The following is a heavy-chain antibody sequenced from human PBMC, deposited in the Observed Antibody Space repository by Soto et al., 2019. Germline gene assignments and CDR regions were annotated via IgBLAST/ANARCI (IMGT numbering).Heavy chain of an antibody. D-gene: IGHD6-19*01. CDR3: ARVLLQWLHAFDI. Sequence: PGWSLRLSCASSVFTFISYWMSWVRQAPGKGLEWVADINQDGSEKYYVDSVKGRFTISRDNAKNSLYLQMNSLRAEDTAVYYCARVLLQWLHAFDIWGQGAMVTVSS. CDR2: INQDGSEK. J-gene: IGHJ3*02. CDR1: VFTFISYW. V-gene: IGHV3-7*03.